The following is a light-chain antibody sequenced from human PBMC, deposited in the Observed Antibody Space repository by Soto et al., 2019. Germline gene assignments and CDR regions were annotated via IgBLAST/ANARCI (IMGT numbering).Light chain of an antibody. J-gene: IGKJ4*01. V-gene: IGKV3-11*01. CDR2: DTS. Sequence: ETVLTQSPATLSLSPGERATLSCRASQSVRVYLAWYQQKPGQAPRLLIYDTSNRAAGVPARFSGSGSVTDFTLTISSLEPEDCAVYYCQQRRYWPLTFGGGTKVEIK. CDR1: QSVRVY. CDR3: QQRRYWPLT.